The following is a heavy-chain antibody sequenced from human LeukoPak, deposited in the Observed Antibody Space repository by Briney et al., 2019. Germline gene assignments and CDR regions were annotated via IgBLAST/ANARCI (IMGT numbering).Heavy chain of an antibody. D-gene: IGHD3-22*01. V-gene: IGHV3-9*01. Sequence: GRSLRLSCAASGFTFDDYAMHWVRQAPGKGLEWVSGISWNSGSIGYADSVKGRFTISRDNAKNSLYLQINSLRAEDTALYYCAKDIGMDYYDSSGYSNYFDYWGQGTLVTVSS. J-gene: IGHJ4*02. CDR1: GFTFDDYA. CDR2: ISWNSGSI. CDR3: AKDIGMDYYDSSGYSNYFDY.